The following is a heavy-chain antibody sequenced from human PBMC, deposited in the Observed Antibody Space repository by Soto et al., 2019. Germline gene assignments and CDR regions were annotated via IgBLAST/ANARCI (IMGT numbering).Heavy chain of an antibody. V-gene: IGHV3-23*01. CDR3: AKEGTTVGRFFDH. D-gene: IGHD4-17*01. Sequence: DVQLLESGGDLVQPGGSLKLSCATSGLTFSTYGMNWVRQAPGKGLEWVAGISGGGITTYYADSVKGRFSISRDNSKNTLFLEMNSLRVDDTALYYCAKEGTTVGRFFDHWCRGTLVTVSS. J-gene: IGHJ4*01. CDR2: ISGGGITT. CDR1: GLTFSTYG.